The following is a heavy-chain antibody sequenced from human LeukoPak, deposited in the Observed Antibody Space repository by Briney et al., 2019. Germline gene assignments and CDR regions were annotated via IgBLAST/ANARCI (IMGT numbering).Heavy chain of an antibody. CDR1: GYTFSDFG. CDR2: ISGNNDNP. CDR3: ARDGTSTDDY. D-gene: IGHD2-2*01. Sequence: EASVRVSCKTSGYTFSDFGIICVRQAPGQGLEWMGWISGNNDNPNYGQKFQGRFTVTTDSSTSTAYMELRNLRFDDPAVYYCARDGTSTDDYWGQGTLVTVSS. J-gene: IGHJ4*02. V-gene: IGHV1-18*01.